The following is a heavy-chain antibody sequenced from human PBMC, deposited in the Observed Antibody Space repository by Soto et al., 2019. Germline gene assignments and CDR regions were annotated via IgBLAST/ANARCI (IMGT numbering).Heavy chain of an antibody. CDR2: ISAYNGNT. D-gene: IGHD6-6*01. V-gene: IGHV1-18*04. Sequence: QVRLVLSGDELKKPGASMKVSCKASGYAFSDHGISWVRQAPGQRLEWIGWISAYNGNTNYAQKFQGRVTVTTDASTATAYMEVRSLTSDDTAVYYCARDHRYSSSFFDSWSQGTLITVSS. CDR1: GYAFSDHG. J-gene: IGHJ4*02. CDR3: ARDHRYSSSFFDS.